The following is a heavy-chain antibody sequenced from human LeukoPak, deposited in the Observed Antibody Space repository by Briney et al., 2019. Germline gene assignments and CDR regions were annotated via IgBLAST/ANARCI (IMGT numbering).Heavy chain of an antibody. D-gene: IGHD3-10*01. Sequence: PGGSLRLSCAASGFTFSSYWMSWVRQAPGKGLEWVANIKQDGSEKYYVDSVKGRFTISRDNAKNSLYLQMNSLRAEDTAVYYCCRHYGSGLETLYYYYYMDVWGKGTTVTVSS. CDR1: GFTFSSYW. V-gene: IGHV3-7*01. J-gene: IGHJ6*03. CDR3: CRHYGSGLETLYYYYYMDV. CDR2: IKQDGSEK.